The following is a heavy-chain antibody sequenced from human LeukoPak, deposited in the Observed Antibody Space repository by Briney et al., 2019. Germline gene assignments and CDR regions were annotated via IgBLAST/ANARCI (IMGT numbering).Heavy chain of an antibody. Sequence: ASVTVSCKASGYTFTGYYMHWVRQAPGQGLEWMGWINPNSGGTNYAQKFQGRVTMTRDTSISTAYMVLSRLRSDDTAVYYCARAYPYCYYYMDVWGKGTTVTVSS. CDR3: ARAYPYCYYYMDV. V-gene: IGHV1-2*02. CDR2: INPNSGGT. J-gene: IGHJ6*03. CDR1: GYTFTGYY.